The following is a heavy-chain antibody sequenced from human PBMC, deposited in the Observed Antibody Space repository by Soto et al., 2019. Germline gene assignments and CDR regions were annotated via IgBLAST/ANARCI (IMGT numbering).Heavy chain of an antibody. D-gene: IGHD3-10*01. CDR1: GGSISSYY. CDR2: IYYSGST. V-gene: IGHV4-59*01. CDR3: ASSYYYGPVGRGAFDI. J-gene: IGHJ3*02. Sequence: PSETLSLTCPVSGGSISSYYWSWIRQPPGKGLEWIGYIYYSGSTNYNPSLKSRVTISVDTSKNQFSLKLSSVTAADTAVYYCASSYYYGPVGRGAFDIWGQGTMVSVSS.